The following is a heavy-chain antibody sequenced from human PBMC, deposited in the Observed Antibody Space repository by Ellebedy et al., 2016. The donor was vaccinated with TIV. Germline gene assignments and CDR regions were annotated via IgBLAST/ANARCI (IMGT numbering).Heavy chain of an antibody. D-gene: IGHD2/OR15-2a*01. V-gene: IGHV3-48*01. CDR2: ISRSCATI. CDR1: GFTFSMYD. CDR3: AREVLGGQGDMDV. Sequence: GESLKISCAASGFTFSMYDMNWARQAPGKGLEWVAHISRSCATIYYADSVKGRFTISRDNAKNSLYLQMNSRRADDTAVYYCAREVLGGQGDMDVWGQGTTVTVSS. J-gene: IGHJ6*02.